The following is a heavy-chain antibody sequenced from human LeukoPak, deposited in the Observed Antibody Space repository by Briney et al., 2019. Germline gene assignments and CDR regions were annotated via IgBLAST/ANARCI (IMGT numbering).Heavy chain of an antibody. V-gene: IGHV3-23*01. CDR3: AKDYTYYYGSGSYPGDAFDI. CDR2: ISGSGGST. Sequence: GGSLRLSCAASGFTFSSYAMSWVRQAPGKGLEWVSAISGSGGSTYYADSVKGRFTISRDNSKNTLYLQMNSLRAEDTAVYYCAKDYTYYYGSGSYPGDAFDIWGQGTMVTVSS. J-gene: IGHJ3*02. CDR1: GFTFSSYA. D-gene: IGHD3-10*01.